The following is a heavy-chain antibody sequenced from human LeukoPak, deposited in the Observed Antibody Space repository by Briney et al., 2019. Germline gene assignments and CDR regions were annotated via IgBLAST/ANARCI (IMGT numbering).Heavy chain of an antibody. Sequence: GGSLRLSCAASGFTFSSYSMNWVRQAPGKGLEWVSSISSSSYIYYADSVKGRFTISRDNAKNSLYLQMNSLRAEDTAVYYCARDGPTGSYYYGMDVWGQGTTVTVSS. CDR3: ARDGPTGSYYYGMDV. V-gene: IGHV3-21*01. D-gene: IGHD1-14*01. CDR1: GFTFSSYS. CDR2: ISSSSYI. J-gene: IGHJ6*02.